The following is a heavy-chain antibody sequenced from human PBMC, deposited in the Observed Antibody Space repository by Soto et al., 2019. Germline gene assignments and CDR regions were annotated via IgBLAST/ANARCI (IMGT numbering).Heavy chain of an antibody. CDR3: ARDLSRNYYGSGSYYAFDI. Sequence: GGSLRLSCAASGFTFSSYSMNWVRQAPGKGLEWVSSISSSSSYIYYADSVKGRFTISRDNAKNSLYLQMNSLRAEDTAVYYCARDLSRNYYGSGSYYAFDIWDQGTMVTVSS. CDR1: GFTFSSYS. V-gene: IGHV3-21*01. CDR2: ISSSSSYI. J-gene: IGHJ3*02. D-gene: IGHD3-10*01.